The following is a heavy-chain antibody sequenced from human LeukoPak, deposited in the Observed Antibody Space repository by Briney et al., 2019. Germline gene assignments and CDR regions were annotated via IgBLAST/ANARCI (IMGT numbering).Heavy chain of an antibody. CDR3: ARGDGYSRFDD. Sequence: GESLNISCKGSGYTFTSSCIGWVRQMPGKGLEWMGIIYPGDSDTRYSPSFQGQVTISADKSIRTAYLQWSSLKASDTAIFYCARGDGYSRFDDWGQGTLVTVSS. D-gene: IGHD5-24*01. CDR1: GYTFTSSC. CDR2: IYPGDSDT. J-gene: IGHJ4*02. V-gene: IGHV5-51*01.